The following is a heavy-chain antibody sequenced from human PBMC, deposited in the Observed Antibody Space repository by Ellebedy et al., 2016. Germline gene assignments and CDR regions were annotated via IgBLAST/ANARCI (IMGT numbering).Heavy chain of an antibody. Sequence: GESLKISCSGSGFSFTGYVMHWVRQAPGKGLEYLSAITSNGRTTYYADSVEGRFTISRDDSKNTLFLQMSSLRTDDTAVYYCARDDFGYCSGGNCYPDNWFDPWGQGTLVTVSS. V-gene: IGHV3-64D*06. CDR1: GFSFTGYV. J-gene: IGHJ5*02. D-gene: IGHD2-15*01. CDR2: ITSNGRTT. CDR3: ARDDFGYCSGGNCYPDNWFDP.